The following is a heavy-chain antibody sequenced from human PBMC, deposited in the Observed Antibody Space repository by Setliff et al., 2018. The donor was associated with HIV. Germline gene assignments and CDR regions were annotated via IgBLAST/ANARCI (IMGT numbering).Heavy chain of an antibody. CDR2: LFSSGST. J-gene: IGHJ4*02. D-gene: IGHD3-10*01. CDR1: GDSISSYS. V-gene: IGHV4-4*09. CDR3: ARVPSGLWFGKWGN. Sequence: PSETLSLTCTVSGDSISSYSWNWIRQSPGGGLEWIGFLFSSGSTKYNPSLQSRVTMSIDTSKNQFSLRLTSVTAADTAVYYCARVPSGLWFGKWGNWGQGTLVTVSS.